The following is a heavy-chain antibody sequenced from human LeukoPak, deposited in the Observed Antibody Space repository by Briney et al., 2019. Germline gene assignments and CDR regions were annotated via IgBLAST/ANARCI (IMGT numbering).Heavy chain of an antibody. D-gene: IGHD3-16*01. J-gene: IGHJ6*03. CDR2: IYYSGST. CDR3: ARETSQKGAHYMDV. Sequence: SETLSLTCTVSGGSISSYYWSWIRQPPGKGLEWIGYIYYSGSTNYNPSLKSRVTISVDTSKNQFSLKLSSVTAANTAVYYCARETSQKGAHYMDVWGKGTTVTISS. CDR1: GGSISSYY. V-gene: IGHV4-59*01.